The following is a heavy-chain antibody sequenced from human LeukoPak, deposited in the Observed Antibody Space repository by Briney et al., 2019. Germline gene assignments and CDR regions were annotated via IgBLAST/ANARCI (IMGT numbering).Heavy chain of an antibody. V-gene: IGHV4-34*01. D-gene: IGHD1-26*01. CDR3: AREGQWELPYFDY. CDR2: INHSGST. Sequence: PSETLSLTCAVYGGSFSGYYWSWIRQPPGKGLEWIGEINHSGSTNYNPSLKSRVTISVDTSKNQFSLKLSSVTAADTAVYYCAREGQWELPYFDYWGQGTLVTVSS. J-gene: IGHJ4*02. CDR1: GGSFSGYY.